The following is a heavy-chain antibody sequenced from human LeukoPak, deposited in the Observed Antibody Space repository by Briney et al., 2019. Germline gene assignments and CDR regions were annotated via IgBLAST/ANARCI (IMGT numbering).Heavy chain of an antibody. CDR3: ARDLNWETY. CDR1: GFTFSSYW. D-gene: IGHD7-27*01. V-gene: IGHV3-7*01. Sequence: GGSLRLSCAASGFTFSSYWMTWVPQAPGQGLEWVANINPDGSEKYYVNSVKGRFTISRDNAKNSLSLQMNSLRAEDTAVYYCARDLNWETYWGQGTLVTVSS. J-gene: IGHJ4*02. CDR2: INPDGSEK.